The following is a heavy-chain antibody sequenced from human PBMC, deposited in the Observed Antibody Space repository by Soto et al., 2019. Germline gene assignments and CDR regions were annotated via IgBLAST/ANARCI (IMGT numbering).Heavy chain of an antibody. CDR3: ATYGDAP. V-gene: IGHV3-30-3*01. Sequence: GGSLRLSCAASGFTFSSYAMHWVRQAPGKGLEWVAVISYDGSNKYYADSVKGRFTISRDNSKNTLYLQMNSLRAEDTAVYYCATYGDAPWGQGTLVTVSS. CDR1: GFTFSSYA. J-gene: IGHJ5*02. D-gene: IGHD4-17*01. CDR2: ISYDGSNK.